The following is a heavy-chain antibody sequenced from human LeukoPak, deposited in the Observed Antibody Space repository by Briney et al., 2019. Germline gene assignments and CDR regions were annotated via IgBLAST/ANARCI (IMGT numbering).Heavy chain of an antibody. J-gene: IGHJ6*02. D-gene: IGHD2-21*02. CDR1: GKSFSGYY. CDR2: INHSGGT. V-gene: IGHV4-34*01. Sequence: SETLSLTCTVYGKSFSGYYWTCIRQSPGKGLEWIGEINHSGGTNYNPSLKSRVSISIDTSKNHLSLKLSSVTAADTAVYYCARGRVSVTGYYFAMDVWGQGTTVTVSS. CDR3: ARGRVSVTGYYFAMDV.